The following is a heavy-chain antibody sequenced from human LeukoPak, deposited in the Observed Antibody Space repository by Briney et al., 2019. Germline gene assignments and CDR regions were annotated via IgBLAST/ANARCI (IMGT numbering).Heavy chain of an antibody. CDR2: INPNSGGT. D-gene: IGHD4-17*01. Sequence: ASVKVSCKASGYTFTGYYMHWVRQAPGQGLEWMGRINPNSGGTNYAQKFQGRATMTRDTSISTAYMELSRLRSDDTAVYYCAREGYDDYGDYYFGYWGQGTLVTVSS. CDR3: AREGYDDYGDYYFGY. J-gene: IGHJ4*02. CDR1: GYTFTGYY. V-gene: IGHV1-2*06.